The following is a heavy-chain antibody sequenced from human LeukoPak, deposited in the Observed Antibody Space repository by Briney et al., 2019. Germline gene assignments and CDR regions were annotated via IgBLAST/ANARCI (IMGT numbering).Heavy chain of an antibody. CDR3: ARDFLSYGSGTYYYYYYGMDV. V-gene: IGHV3-7*01. J-gene: IGHJ6*02. CDR1: GFTFSSYW. CDR2: IKQDGSEK. D-gene: IGHD3-10*01. Sequence: GGSLRLSCAASGFTFSSYWMSWVRQAPGKGLEWVANIKQDGSEKYYVDSVKGRFTISRDNAKNSLYLQMNSLRAEDTAVYYCARDFLSYGSGTYYYYYYGMDVWGQGTTVTVSS.